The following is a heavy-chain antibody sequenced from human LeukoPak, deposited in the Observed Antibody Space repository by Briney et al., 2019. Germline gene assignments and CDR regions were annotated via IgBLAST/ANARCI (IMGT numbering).Heavy chain of an antibody. CDR3: ARDGYPFDY. CDR2: IGITGDT. D-gene: IGHD6-13*01. J-gene: IGHJ4*02. CDR1: GFAFSTYD. Sequence: GGSLRLSCAASGFAFSTYDMHWVRQAPGKGLEWVSLIGITGDTHYSDSVKGRFTVSRENAKNSLYLEMNSLRAGDTAVYFCARDGYPFDYWGQGILVTVSS. V-gene: IGHV3-13*01.